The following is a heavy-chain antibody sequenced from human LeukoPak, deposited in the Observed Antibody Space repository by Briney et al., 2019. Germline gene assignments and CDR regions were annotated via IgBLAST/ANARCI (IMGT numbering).Heavy chain of an antibody. D-gene: IGHD3-3*01. CDR1: AFTFSSYS. J-gene: IGHJ4*02. Sequence: GGSLRLSCAASAFTFSSYSMNWVRQAPGKGLEWVSYTSAGSSIIHYADSVKGRFTISRDNTKNSLYLQMNSLRVEDTAVFYCARDQYDTWSRRGNFDSWGQGTLVIVSS. V-gene: IGHV3-48*04. CDR3: ARDQYDTWSRRGNFDS. CDR2: TSAGSSII.